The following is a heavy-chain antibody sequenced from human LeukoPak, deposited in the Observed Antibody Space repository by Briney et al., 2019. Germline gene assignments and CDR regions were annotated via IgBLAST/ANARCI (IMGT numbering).Heavy chain of an antibody. D-gene: IGHD3-22*01. CDR1: GFTFGDYA. Sequence: GGSLRLSCTASGFTFGDYAMSWFRQAPGKGLEWVGFIRSKAYGGTTEYAASVKGRFTISRDDSKSIAYLQMNSLKTEDTAVYYCTRGRDSYDSSGHHVDAFDIWGQGTMVTVSS. J-gene: IGHJ3*02. CDR3: TRGRDSYDSSGHHVDAFDI. V-gene: IGHV3-49*03. CDR2: IRSKAYGGTT.